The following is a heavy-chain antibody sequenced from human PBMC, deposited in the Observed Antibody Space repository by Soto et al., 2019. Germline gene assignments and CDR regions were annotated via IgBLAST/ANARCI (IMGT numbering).Heavy chain of an antibody. J-gene: IGHJ5*02. CDR1: GFTFSSYA. Sequence: EVQLLESGGGLVQPGGSLRLSCVASGFTFSSYAMNWVRQAPGKGLEWVSTIYSNGASTFYADSVKGRFTISRDNSKSTLYLQMNSLRAEDTAMYYCAKDPLYALGNWFDPWGQGILVTVSS. V-gene: IGHV3-23*01. CDR2: IYSNGAST. CDR3: AKDPLYALGNWFDP. D-gene: IGHD4-17*01.